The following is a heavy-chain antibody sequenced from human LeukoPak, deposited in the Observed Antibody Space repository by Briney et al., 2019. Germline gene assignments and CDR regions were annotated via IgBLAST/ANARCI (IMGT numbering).Heavy chain of an antibody. CDR1: GFTFSSYS. J-gene: IGHJ3*02. V-gene: IGHV3-21*04. CDR2: ISSSSSYI. CDR3: AKAGQWLDTDAFDI. Sequence: AGSLRLSCAASGFTFSSYSTNWVRQAPGKRLEWLSSISSSSSYIYYADSVKGRFTISRDNSKNTLYLQMNSLRAEDTAVYYCAKAGQWLDTDAFDIWGQGTMVTVSS. D-gene: IGHD6-19*01.